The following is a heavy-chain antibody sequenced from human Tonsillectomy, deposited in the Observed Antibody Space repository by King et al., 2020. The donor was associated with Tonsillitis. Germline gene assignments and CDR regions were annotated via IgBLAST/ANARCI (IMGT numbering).Heavy chain of an antibody. D-gene: IGHD2-2*01. CDR3: ARDCSSTSCYALGGY. V-gene: IGHV4-38-2*02. J-gene: IGHJ4*02. Sequence: VQLQESGPGLVKPSETLSLTCTVSGYSISSGYYWGWIRQPPGKGLEWIGSIYHSGSTYYNPSLKSRVTISVDTSKNQFSLKLSSVTAADTAVYYCARDCSSTSCYALGGYWGQGTLVTVSS. CDR2: IYHSGST. CDR1: GYSISSGYY.